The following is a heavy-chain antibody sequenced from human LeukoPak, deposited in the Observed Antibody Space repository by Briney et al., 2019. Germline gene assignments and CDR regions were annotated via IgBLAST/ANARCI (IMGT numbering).Heavy chain of an antibody. J-gene: IGHJ4*02. Sequence: SSETLSLTCAVYGGSFSGYYWSWIRQPPGKGLEWIGEINHSGSTNYNPSLKSRVTISVDTSKNQFSLKLSSVTAADTAVYYCARASPGIAAAGTGRGFDYWGQGTLVTVSS. D-gene: IGHD6-13*01. V-gene: IGHV4-34*01. CDR3: ARASPGIAAAGTGRGFDY. CDR1: GGSFSGYY. CDR2: INHSGST.